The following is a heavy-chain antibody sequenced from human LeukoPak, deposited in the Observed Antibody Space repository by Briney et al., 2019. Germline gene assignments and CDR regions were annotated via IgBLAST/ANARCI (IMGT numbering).Heavy chain of an antibody. CDR3: ARHAGGISATGTRPFDY. CDR2: IYYSGST. CDR1: GASFSSSTYY. V-gene: IGHV4-39*01. D-gene: IGHD6-13*01. J-gene: IGHJ4*02. Sequence: SETLSLTCTVSGASFSSSTYYWGWIRQPPGKGLEWIGSIYYSGSTYYNPSLKSRATMSVDTSKNQFSLKLSSVTAADTAVYYCARHAGGISATGTRPFDYWGQGTLVTVSS.